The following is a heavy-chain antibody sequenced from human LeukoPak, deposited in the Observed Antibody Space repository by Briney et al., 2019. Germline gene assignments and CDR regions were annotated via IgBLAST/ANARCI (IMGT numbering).Heavy chain of an antibody. Sequence: SETLSLTCTVSGGSISSYYWSWIRQPPGKGLEWIGYIYYSGSTNYNPSLKSRATISVDTSKNQFSLKLSSVTAADTAVYYCARAHRSSLDYWGQGTLVTVSS. CDR2: IYYSGST. D-gene: IGHD6-13*01. J-gene: IGHJ4*02. CDR3: ARAHRSSLDY. V-gene: IGHV4-59*08. CDR1: GGSISSYY.